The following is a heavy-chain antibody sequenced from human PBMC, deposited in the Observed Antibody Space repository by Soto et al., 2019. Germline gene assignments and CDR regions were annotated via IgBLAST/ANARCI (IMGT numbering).Heavy chain of an antibody. CDR1: GGSISSSSYY. V-gene: IGHV4-39*01. Sequence: QLQLQESGPGLVKPSETLSLTCTVSGGSISSSSYYWGWIRQPPGKGLEWIGSIYYSGSTYYNPTLKRPVTISVDTSKSQFSLKLSSVTAADTAVYYCARTLTHQPLFTRFDPWGQGTPVTVSS. CDR2: IYYSGST. J-gene: IGHJ5*02. D-gene: IGHD2-2*01. CDR3: ARTLTHQPLFTRFDP.